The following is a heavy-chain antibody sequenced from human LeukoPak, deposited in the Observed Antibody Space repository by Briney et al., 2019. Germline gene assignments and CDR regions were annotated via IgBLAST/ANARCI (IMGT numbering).Heavy chain of an antibody. CDR2: IGTAGDT. D-gene: IGHD6-19*01. CDR3: VRGGSGWYYFDY. Sequence: GGSLRLSCAASGFTFSSYDMHWVRQATGKGLEWVSAIGTAGDTYYPGSVKGRFTISRDDAKMSLYLQMNSLTAGDTAVYYCVRGGSGWYYFDYWGQGSLVTVSS. J-gene: IGHJ4*02. V-gene: IGHV3-13*04. CDR1: GFTFSSYD.